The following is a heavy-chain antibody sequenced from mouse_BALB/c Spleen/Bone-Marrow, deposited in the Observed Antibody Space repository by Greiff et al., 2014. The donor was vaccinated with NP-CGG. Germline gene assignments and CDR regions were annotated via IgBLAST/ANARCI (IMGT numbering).Heavy chain of an antibody. CDR1: GYTFTNYY. Sequence: VQLQEPGAELVKPGASVKLSCRASGYTFTNYYMYWVKQRPGQGLEWIGEINPSNGGTNFSEKFKSKATLTVDKSSSTAYMQLSSLTSEDSAVYYCTRLPHWGQGTSVTVSS. V-gene: IGHV1S81*02. J-gene: IGHJ4*01. CDR2: INPSNGGT. CDR3: TRLPH. D-gene: IGHD5-1*01.